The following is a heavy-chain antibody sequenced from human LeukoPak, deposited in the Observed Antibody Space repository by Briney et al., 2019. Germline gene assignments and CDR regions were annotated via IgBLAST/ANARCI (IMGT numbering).Heavy chain of an antibody. J-gene: IGHJ4*02. D-gene: IGHD3-10*01. V-gene: IGHV3-74*01. CDR3: ARVLELGMADYFDY. CDR1: GFTFSDYW. Sequence: GGSLRLSCAASGFTFSDYWMHWVRQAPEKGLVWVSRINTDGTSTKYADSVKGRFTISRDNSKNTLYLQMNSLRAEDTAVYYCARVLELGMADYFDYWGQGTLVTVSS. CDR2: INTDGTST.